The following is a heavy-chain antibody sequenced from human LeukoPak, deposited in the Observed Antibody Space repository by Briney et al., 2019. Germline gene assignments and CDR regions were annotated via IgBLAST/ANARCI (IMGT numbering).Heavy chain of an antibody. Sequence: SETLSLTCTVSGGSISSYYWSWIRQPPGKGLEWIGYVYYTVSPNYNPSLKSRVTISVDTSKNQFSLKLSSVTAADTAVYYCASAAAAGLDYWGQGTLVTVSS. V-gene: IGHV4-59*08. J-gene: IGHJ4*02. CDR1: GGSISSYY. D-gene: IGHD6-13*01. CDR3: ASAAAAGLDY. CDR2: VYYTVSP.